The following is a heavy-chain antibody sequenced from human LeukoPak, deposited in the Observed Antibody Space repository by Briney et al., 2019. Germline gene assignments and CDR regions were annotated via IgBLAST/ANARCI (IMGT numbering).Heavy chain of an antibody. J-gene: IGHJ4*02. Sequence: GESLKISCKGSGYSFTSYWIGWVRQMPGKGLEWMGIIYPGDSDTRYSPSFQGQVTISADKSISTAYLQWSSLKASDTAMYYCARQVYDFWSGYPHEYYFDYWGQGTLVTVSS. CDR2: IYPGDSDT. CDR3: ARQVYDFWSGYPHEYYFDY. V-gene: IGHV5-51*01. D-gene: IGHD3-3*01. CDR1: GYSFTSYW.